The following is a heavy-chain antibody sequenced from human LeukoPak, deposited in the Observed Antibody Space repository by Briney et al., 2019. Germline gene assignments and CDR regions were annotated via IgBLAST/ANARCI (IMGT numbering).Heavy chain of an antibody. J-gene: IGHJ4*02. CDR2: INQKKGST. CDR3: ARFKAGLLL. V-gene: IGHV1-2*02. CDR1: GYKLTDSF. Sequence: SVKVSCKPSGYKLTDSFIHWVRQAPGQGLEWMGSINQKKGSTKFIDTLKARVTMTSDSSISTAYMELRRLESDDTAVYYCARFKAGLLLWGQG.